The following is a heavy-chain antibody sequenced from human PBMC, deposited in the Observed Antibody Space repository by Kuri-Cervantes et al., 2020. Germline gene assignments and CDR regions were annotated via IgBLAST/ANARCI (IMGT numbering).Heavy chain of an antibody. V-gene: IGHV4-39*01. CDR1: GDSISSSSYY. CDR2: IYYSGST. D-gene: IGHD1-26*01. Sequence: GSLRLSCSVSGDSISSSSYYWGWIRQPPGKGLEWIGSIYYSGSTYYNPSLKSRVTFSVDTSQNQFSLKLSSVTAADTAVYYCARQLGVGTTTFAFDIWGQGAMVTVSS. CDR3: ARQLGVGTTTFAFDI. J-gene: IGHJ3*02.